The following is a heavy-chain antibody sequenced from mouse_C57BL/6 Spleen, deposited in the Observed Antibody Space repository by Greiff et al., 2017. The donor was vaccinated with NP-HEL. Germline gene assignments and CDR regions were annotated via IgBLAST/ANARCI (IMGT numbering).Heavy chain of an antibody. Sequence: VKLMESGPGLVQPSQSLSITCTVSGFSLTSYGVHWVRQSPGKGLEWLGVIWRGGSTDYNAAFMSRLSITKDNSKSQVFFKMNSLQADDTAIYYCAGNYDYDDGFAYWGQGTLVTVSA. D-gene: IGHD2-4*01. V-gene: IGHV2-5*01. CDR3: AGNYDYDDGFAY. CDR2: IWRGGST. J-gene: IGHJ3*01. CDR1: GFSLTSYG.